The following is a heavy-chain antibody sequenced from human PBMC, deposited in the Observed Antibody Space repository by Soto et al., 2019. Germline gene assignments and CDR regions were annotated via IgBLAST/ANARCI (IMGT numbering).Heavy chain of an antibody. V-gene: IGHV4-59*01. D-gene: IGHD4-17*01. CDR1: GGSISSYY. J-gene: IGHJ6*03. CDR2: IYYSGST. Sequence: PSETLSLTCTVSGGSISSYYWSWIRQPPGKGLEWIGYIYYSGSTNYNPYLKSRVTISVDTSKNQFSLKLSSVTAADTAVYYCARVDYGEGYYYYCMDVWGKGTTVTVSS. CDR3: ARVDYGEGYYYYCMDV.